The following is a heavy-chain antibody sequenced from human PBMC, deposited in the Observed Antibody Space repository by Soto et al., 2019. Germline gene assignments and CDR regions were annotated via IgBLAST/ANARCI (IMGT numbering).Heavy chain of an antibody. CDR2: IYSGGST. J-gene: IGHJ6*02. CDR1: GFTVSSNY. V-gene: IGHV3-66*01. D-gene: IGHD3-3*01. Sequence: EVQLVESGGGLVQPGGSLRLSCAASGFTVSSNYMSWVRQAPGKGLEWVSLIYSGGSTYYADSVKGRFTISRDNSKNTLYLQMNSLRAEDTAVYYCARDPPYYDWRLVVWGQGTTVTVSS. CDR3: ARDPPYYDWRLVV.